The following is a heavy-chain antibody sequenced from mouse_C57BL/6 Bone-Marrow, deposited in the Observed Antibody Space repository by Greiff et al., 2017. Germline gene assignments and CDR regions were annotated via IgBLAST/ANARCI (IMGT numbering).Heavy chain of an antibody. D-gene: IGHD1-1*01. J-gene: IGHJ2*01. V-gene: IGHV14-4*01. CDR1: GFNIKDDY. Sequence: EVQLQQSGAELVRPGASVKLSCTASGFNIKDDYMHWVKQRPEQGLEWIGWIDPENGDTAYASKFQGKATITADTSSNTAYLQLSSLTSEDTAVYYCTTIITTVVAPYYFDYWGQGTTLTVSS. CDR2: IDPENGDT. CDR3: TTIITTVVAPYYFDY.